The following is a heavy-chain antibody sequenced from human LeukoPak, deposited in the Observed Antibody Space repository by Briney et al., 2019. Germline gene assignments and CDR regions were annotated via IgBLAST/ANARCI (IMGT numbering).Heavy chain of an antibody. J-gene: IGHJ4*02. Sequence: SVKVSCTASGGTFSSYAISWVRQAPGQGLEWMGRIIPILGIANYAQKFQGRVTITADKSTSTAYMELSSLRSEDTAVYYCARDHEDTAMVTGYWGQGTLVTVSS. CDR2: IIPILGIA. D-gene: IGHD5-18*01. CDR3: ARDHEDTAMVTGY. CDR1: GGTFSSYA. V-gene: IGHV1-69*04.